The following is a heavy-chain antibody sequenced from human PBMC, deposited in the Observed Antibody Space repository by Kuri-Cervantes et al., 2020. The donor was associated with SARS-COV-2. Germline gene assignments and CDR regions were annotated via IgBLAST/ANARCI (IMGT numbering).Heavy chain of an antibody. Sequence: GESLKISCAASGFTFSSYSMNWVRQAPGKGLEWVAFIRCDGSNKYYADSVKGRFTISRDNSKNTLYLQMNSLRAEDTAVYYCAKDAEQWLVPERNWFDPWGQGTLVTVSS. CDR2: IRCDGSNK. CDR3: AKDAEQWLVPERNWFDP. J-gene: IGHJ5*02. CDR1: GFTFSSYS. V-gene: IGHV3-30*02. D-gene: IGHD6-19*01.